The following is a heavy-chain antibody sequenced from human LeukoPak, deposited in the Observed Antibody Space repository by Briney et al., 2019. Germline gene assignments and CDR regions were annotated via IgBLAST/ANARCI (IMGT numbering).Heavy chain of an antibody. CDR2: ISGGGETT. V-gene: IGHV3-23*01. J-gene: IGHJ4*02. CDR3: ARDYADYVGYFFFDY. D-gene: IGHD4-17*01. Sequence: PGGSLRLSCAASGFTFNNYAMNWVRQAPGKGLEWVSSISGGGETTYYANSAKGRFTISRDNSQNTLYLQMNSPRAEDMAVYYCARDYADYVGYFFFDYWGQGTLVTVSS. CDR1: GFTFNNYA.